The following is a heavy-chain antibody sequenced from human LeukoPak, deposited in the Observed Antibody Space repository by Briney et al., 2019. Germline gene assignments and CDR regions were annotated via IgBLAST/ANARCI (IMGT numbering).Heavy chain of an antibody. CDR1: GYSFTGYW. V-gene: IGHV5-51*01. CDR3: ARYPVADKERKDYYGMDV. J-gene: IGHJ6*02. Sequence: GESLKISCKGSGYSFTGYWIGWVRQMPGKGLEWMGTIYPGDSDTRYSPSFQGQVTISADKSISTAYLQWSSLKASDTAMYYCARYPVADKERKDYYGMDVWGQGTTVTVSS. D-gene: IGHD6-19*01. CDR2: IYPGDSDT.